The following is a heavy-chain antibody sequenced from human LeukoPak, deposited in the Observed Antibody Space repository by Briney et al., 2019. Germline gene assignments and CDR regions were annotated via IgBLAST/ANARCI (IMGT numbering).Heavy chain of an antibody. CDR3: ARGYSSGWYYFDY. J-gene: IGHJ4*02. CDR2: IYYSGST. D-gene: IGHD6-19*01. V-gene: IGHV4-59*01. Sequence: SETLSLTCTVSGGSISSYYWSWIRQPPRKGLEWIGYIYYSGSTNYNPSLKSRVTISVDTSKNQFSLKLSSVTAADTAVYYCARGYSSGWYYFDYWGQGTLVTVSS. CDR1: GGSISSYY.